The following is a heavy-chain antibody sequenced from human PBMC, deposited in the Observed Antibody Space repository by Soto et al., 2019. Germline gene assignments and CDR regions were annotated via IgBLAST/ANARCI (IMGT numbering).Heavy chain of an antibody. CDR2: INHSGST. CDR3: AREEYYGDYGEIYYYGMDV. D-gene: IGHD4-17*01. J-gene: IGHJ6*02. CDR1: GGSFSGYY. V-gene: IGHV4-34*01. Sequence: PSETLSLTCAVYGGSFSGYYWSWIRQPPGKGLEWIGEINHSGSTNYNPSLKSRVTISVDTSKNQLSLKLSSVTAADTAVYYCAREEYYGDYGEIYYYGMDVWGQGTTVTVSS.